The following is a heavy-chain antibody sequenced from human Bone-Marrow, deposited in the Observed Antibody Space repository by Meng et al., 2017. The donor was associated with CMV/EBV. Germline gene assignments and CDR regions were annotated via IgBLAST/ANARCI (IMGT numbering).Heavy chain of an antibody. CDR3: ARGGGYYAIDY. CDR1: GFTVSSNY. D-gene: IGHD3-22*01. Sequence: GEPVKISCVASGFTVSSNYMNWVRQAPGKGLEWVSVIYSDGRTYYADSVKGRFTISRDNSKNTLDLQMNSLRDEDTAVYYCARGGGYYAIDYWGQGTLVTVSS. CDR2: IYSDGRT. J-gene: IGHJ4*02. V-gene: IGHV3-66*02.